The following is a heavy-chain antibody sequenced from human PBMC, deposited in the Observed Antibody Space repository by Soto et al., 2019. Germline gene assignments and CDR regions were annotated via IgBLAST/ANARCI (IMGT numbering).Heavy chain of an antibody. V-gene: IGHV3-21*01. CDR2: ISSSYYI. CDR1: GFTFSSYT. CDR3: ARGDVVVLTATSNFDY. J-gene: IGHJ4*02. D-gene: IGHD2-21*02. Sequence: GGSLRLSCAASGFTFSSYTMKWVRQAPGKGLEWVASISSSYYIKYADSVKGRFTISRDNAKNSLYLQVNSLRAEDTAVYYCARGDVVVLTATSNFDYWGQGTLVTVSS.